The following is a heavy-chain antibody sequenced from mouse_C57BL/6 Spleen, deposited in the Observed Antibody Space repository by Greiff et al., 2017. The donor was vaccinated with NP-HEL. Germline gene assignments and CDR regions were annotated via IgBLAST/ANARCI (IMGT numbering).Heavy chain of an antibody. CDR2: INPSSGYT. V-gene: IGHV1-4*01. CDR3: AISSHWYFDV. CDR1: GYTFTSYT. D-gene: IGHD1-1*01. Sequence: QVQLKESGAELARPGASVKMSCKASGYTFTSYTMHWVKQRPGQGLEWIGYINPSSGYTKYNQKFKDKATLTADKSSSTAYMQLSSLTSEDSAVYYCAISSHWYFDVWGTGTTVTVSS. J-gene: IGHJ1*03.